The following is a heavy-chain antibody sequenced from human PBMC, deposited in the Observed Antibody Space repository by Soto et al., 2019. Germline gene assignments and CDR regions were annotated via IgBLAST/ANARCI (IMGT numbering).Heavy chain of an antibody. CDR2: VSASGLNT. CDR1: GFTFSTYA. J-gene: IGHJ4*02. Sequence: GGSLRLSCAASGFTFSTYAMAWVRQAPGKGLEWVSGVSASGLNTDYADPVKGRFYISRDNSKNTVSLHMDSLRAEDTAVYYCVREVGSRRLDYWGQGTLVTVSS. V-gene: IGHV3-23*01. D-gene: IGHD1-26*01. CDR3: VREVGSRRLDY.